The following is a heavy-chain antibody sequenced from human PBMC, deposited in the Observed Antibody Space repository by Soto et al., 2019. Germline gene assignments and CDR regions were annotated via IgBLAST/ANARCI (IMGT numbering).Heavy chain of an antibody. CDR3: ATRSPAFDY. Sequence: QVQLVQSGPEVKKPGASVKVSCKTSGYTFTNFGISWVRQAPGQGLEGMGWVTTDKGKTTYAQKFQGRVTMTTDTSTSTAYMELRSLRSDDTDVYYCATRSPAFDYWGQGTLVTVSS. CDR2: VTTDKGKT. J-gene: IGHJ4*02. V-gene: IGHV1-18*01. CDR1: GYTFTNFG.